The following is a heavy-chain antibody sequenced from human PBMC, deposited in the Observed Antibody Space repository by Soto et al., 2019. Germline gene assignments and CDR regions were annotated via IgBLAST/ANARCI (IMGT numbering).Heavy chain of an antibody. Sequence: QVQLQESGPGLVKPSQTLSLTCTVFGGSISSGDYYWSWIRQPPGKGLEWIGYIYYSGSTYYNPSLKSRVTISVDTSKNQFSLKLSSVTAADTAVYYCARVGQYDFWSGYWGKKIRNWFDPWGQGTLVTVSS. CDR1: GGSISSGDYY. J-gene: IGHJ5*02. D-gene: IGHD3-3*01. CDR2: IYYSGST. V-gene: IGHV4-30-4*01. CDR3: ARVGQYDFWSGYWGKKIRNWFDP.